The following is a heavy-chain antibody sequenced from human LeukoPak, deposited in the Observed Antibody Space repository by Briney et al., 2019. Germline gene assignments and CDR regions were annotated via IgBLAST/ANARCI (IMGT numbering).Heavy chain of an antibody. D-gene: IGHD2-2*01. CDR1: GYTFTGYY. CDR3: ARDEYCSSTSSTYYYYYGMDV. Sequence: ASVKVSCKASGYTFTGYYMRWVRQAPGQGLEWMGWINPNSGGTNYAQKFQGRVTMTRDTSISTAYMELSRLRSDDTAVYYCARDEYCSSTSSTYYYYYGMDVWGQGTTVTVSS. J-gene: IGHJ6*02. V-gene: IGHV1-2*02. CDR2: INPNSGGT.